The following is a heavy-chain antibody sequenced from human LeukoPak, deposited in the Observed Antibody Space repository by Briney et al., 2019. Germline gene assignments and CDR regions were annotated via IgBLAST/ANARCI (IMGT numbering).Heavy chain of an antibody. CDR3: ARLYGDYGPIDS. V-gene: IGHV5-51*01. J-gene: IGHJ4*02. CDR2: IYPGDSDT. D-gene: IGHD4-17*01. Sequence: GESLKISCKGSGYKFSSYWIGWVRQMPGKGLEWMGIIYPGDSDTRYSPSFQGQVTISADNSISTAYLQWSSLKASDTAIYYCARLYGDYGPIDSWGQGTLVTVSS. CDR1: GYKFSSYW.